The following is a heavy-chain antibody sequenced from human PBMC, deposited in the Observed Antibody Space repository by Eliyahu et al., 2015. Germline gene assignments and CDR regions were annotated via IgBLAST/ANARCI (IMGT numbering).Heavy chain of an antibody. J-gene: IGHJ3*02. D-gene: IGHD3-22*01. CDR2: IYWNEDK. CDR3: AHRREDYSDSRGYYYVDAFDI. V-gene: IGHV2-5*01. Sequence: QITLKESGPTLVKPTQTLTLTCTCSGFSLSTSGVGVAWIRQPPGKALEWLAFIYWNEDKRYNYSPSLKSRLTITKDTSTNQVVPIMTNMDPVDTATYYCAHRREDYSDSRGYYYVDAFDIWGQGTMVTVSS. CDR1: GFSLSTSGVG.